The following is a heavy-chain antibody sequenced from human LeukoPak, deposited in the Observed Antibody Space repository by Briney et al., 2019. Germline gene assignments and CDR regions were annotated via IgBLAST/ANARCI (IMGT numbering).Heavy chain of an antibody. CDR3: AKPTGGYSYGYPLGY. CDR2: ISYDGSNK. D-gene: IGHD5-18*01. V-gene: IGHV3-30*18. CDR1: TFTKAW. J-gene: IGHJ4*02. Sequence: GGSLRLSCVASTFTKAWMNWVRQAPGKGLEWVAVISYDGSNKYYADSVKGRFTISRDNSKNTLYLQMNSLRAEDTAVYYCAKPTGGYSYGYPLGYWGQGTLVTVSS.